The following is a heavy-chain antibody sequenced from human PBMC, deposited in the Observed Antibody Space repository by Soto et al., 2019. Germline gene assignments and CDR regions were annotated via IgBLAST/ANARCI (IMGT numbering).Heavy chain of an antibody. CDR2: ISGGGDAP. Sequence: EVQLLESGGGLVQPGGSLRLSCAGSGFTFINYAMNWVRPAPGKGLEWVSTISGGGDAPFFADTVRGRFTISRDNSKNTVTQQMNNLGVEDTAVYVCARKVPGSTSRPDYWYFDLWGRGTLVTVSS. D-gene: IGHD3-10*01. J-gene: IGHJ2*01. V-gene: IGHV3-23*01. CDR1: GFTFINYA. CDR3: ARKVPGSTSRPDYWYFDL.